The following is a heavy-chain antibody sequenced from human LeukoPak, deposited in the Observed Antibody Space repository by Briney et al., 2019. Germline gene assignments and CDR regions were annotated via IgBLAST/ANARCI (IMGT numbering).Heavy chain of an antibody. CDR1: GFTFSSYA. CDR3: AREGGGYSYGSADY. D-gene: IGHD5-18*01. Sequence: GGSLRLSCAASGFTFSSYAMHWVRQAPGKGLEWVAVISYDGSNKYYADSVKGRFTISRDNSKNTLYLRMNSLRAEDTAVYYCAREGGGYSYGSADYWGQGTLVTVSS. V-gene: IGHV3-30-3*01. CDR2: ISYDGSNK. J-gene: IGHJ4*02.